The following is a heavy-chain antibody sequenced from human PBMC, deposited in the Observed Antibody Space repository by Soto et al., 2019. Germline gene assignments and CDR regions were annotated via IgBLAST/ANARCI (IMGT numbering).Heavy chain of an antibody. CDR1: GCSISGTYY. V-gene: IGHV4-38-2*02. CDR3: ARDRGYYDSSGYLKAFDI. D-gene: IGHD3-22*01. J-gene: IGHJ3*02. Sequence: SETLCLTCAVAGCSISGTYYWGWIRQSPGKGLEWIGSIYSGTTYYNPSLKSRVSISVDTSKNQFSLKMSSVTAADTAVYYCARDRGYYDSSGYLKAFDIWGQGTMVTVSS. CDR2: IYSGTT.